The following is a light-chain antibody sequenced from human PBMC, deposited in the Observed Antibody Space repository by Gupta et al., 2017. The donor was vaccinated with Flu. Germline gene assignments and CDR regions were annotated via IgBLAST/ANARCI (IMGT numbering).Light chain of an antibody. J-gene: IGKJ4*01. CDR3: QQRSNWPPAST. Sequence: DIVLTPSPATLSLSPGERATLSCRASQSVSSYLAWYQQKPGQAHRLLIYDASNRAIGIPARFRGSGAGTDFTLTISSREPEDFAVYYCQQRSNWPPASTFGGGTKVEIK. CDR1: QSVSSY. CDR2: DAS. V-gene: IGKV3-11*01.